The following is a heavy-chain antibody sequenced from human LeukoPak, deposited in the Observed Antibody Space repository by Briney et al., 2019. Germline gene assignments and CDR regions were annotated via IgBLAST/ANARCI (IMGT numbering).Heavy chain of an antibody. CDR3: VSPYDPRAY. D-gene: IGHD3-22*01. J-gene: IGHJ4*02. CDR2: ISSSGTTI. V-gene: IGHV3-48*01. CDR1: GFTFSSNS. Sequence: GGSLRLSCAASGFTFSSNSMNWVRQAPGKGLEWISYISSSGTTIHYADSVRGRFSISRDNAKNSLYLQMNILRAEDTAVYYCVSPYDPRAYWGQGTLVTVSS.